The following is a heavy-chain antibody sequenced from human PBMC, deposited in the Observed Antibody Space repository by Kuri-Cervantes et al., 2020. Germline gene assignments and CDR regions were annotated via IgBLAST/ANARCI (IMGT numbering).Heavy chain of an antibody. J-gene: IGHJ3*02. CDR2: INPNSGGT. CDR1: GYTFTGYY. CDR3: ARTAPVASDAFEI. Sequence: ASVKVSCKASGYTFTGYYMHWVRQAPGQGLEWMGWINPNSGGTNYAQKFQGRVTMTRDTSISTAYMELNRLTSDDTAVYYCARTAPVASDAFEIWGQGTMVTVSS. V-gene: IGHV1-2*02. D-gene: IGHD2-21*01.